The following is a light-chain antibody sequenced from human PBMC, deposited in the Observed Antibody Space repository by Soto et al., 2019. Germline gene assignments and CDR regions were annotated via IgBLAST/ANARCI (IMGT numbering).Light chain of an antibody. CDR1: SFNIGSNT. Sequence: QSVLTQPPSASGTPGQRVTISCSGRSFNIGSNTVNWYQQLPGTAPKLLISSNNQRPSGVPGRFSGSKSGTSASLAISGLQSEDEADYYCAAWDDSLNGVVFGGGTKLTVL. J-gene: IGLJ2*01. V-gene: IGLV1-44*01. CDR3: AAWDDSLNGVV. CDR2: SNN.